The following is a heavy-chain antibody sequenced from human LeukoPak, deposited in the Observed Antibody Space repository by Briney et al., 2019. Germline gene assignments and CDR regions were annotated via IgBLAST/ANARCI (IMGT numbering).Heavy chain of an antibody. CDR1: GFTFTSSA. Sequence: VASVKVSCKAAGFTFTSSAVQWVREARGQRLEWIGWIVVGSGNTNYAQKVQARVTMTRDTSTSTAYMELRSLRSDDTAVYYCARGLPWGQNSHYGMDVWGQGTTVTVSS. J-gene: IGHJ6*02. CDR2: IVVGSGNT. CDR3: ARGLPWGQNSHYGMDV. D-gene: IGHD7-27*01. V-gene: IGHV1-58*01.